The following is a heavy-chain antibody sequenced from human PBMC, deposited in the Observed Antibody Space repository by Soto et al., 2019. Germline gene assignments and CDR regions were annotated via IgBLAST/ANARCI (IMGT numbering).Heavy chain of an antibody. CDR2: IRSKPNNYAT. D-gene: IGHD3-3*01. V-gene: IGHV3-73*01. CDR3: SRQASDFWSGKPQYYMDV. CDR1: GFTFSGSA. Sequence: EVQLVESGGGLVQPGGSLKLSCAASGFTFSGSAMHWVRQGSGKGLEWVGRIRSKPNNYATAYGASVKGRFTISRDDSKNTAYLQMNSLNTEDTAVYYCSRQASDFWSGKPQYYMDVWGKGTTVTVSS. J-gene: IGHJ6*03.